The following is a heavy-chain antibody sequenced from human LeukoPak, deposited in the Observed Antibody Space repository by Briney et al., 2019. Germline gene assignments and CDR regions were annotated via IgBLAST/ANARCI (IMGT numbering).Heavy chain of an antibody. CDR1: GFTVSSCY. V-gene: IGHV3-53*01. Sequence: GGSLRLSCAASGFTVSSCYMSWVSQAPGKGLEWVSVIYSGGSTYYADSVKGRFIISRDNSKSTLYLQMNSLRAEDTAVYYCVRDFVSSSWMGYWGQGTLVTVSS. CDR3: VRDFVSSSWMGY. D-gene: IGHD6-13*01. CDR2: IYSGGST. J-gene: IGHJ4*02.